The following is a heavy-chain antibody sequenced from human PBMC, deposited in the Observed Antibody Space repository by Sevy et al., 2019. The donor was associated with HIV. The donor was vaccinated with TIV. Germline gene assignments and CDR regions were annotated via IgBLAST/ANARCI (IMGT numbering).Heavy chain of an antibody. D-gene: IGHD3-9*01. CDR2: IKQDGSEK. CDR1: GFTFSSYW. J-gene: IGHJ4*02. V-gene: IGHV3-7*03. CDR3: ARDWNYEWFRPGAIDN. Sequence: GGSLRLSCAASGFTFSSYWMSWVRQAPGKGLEWVANIKQDGSEKYYVDSVKGRFTISRDNAKNSLYLQMNSLRAEDTAVYYCARDWNYEWFRPGAIDNWGQGTLVTVSS.